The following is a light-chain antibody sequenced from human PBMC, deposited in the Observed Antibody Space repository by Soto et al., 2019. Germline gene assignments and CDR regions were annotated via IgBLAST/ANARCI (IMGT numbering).Light chain of an antibody. V-gene: IGLV4-60*02. CDR3: ETWDSNTRV. CDR2: LEGSGSY. CDR1: SGHRGYI. Sequence: QAVVTQSSSASASLGSSVKLTCTLSSGHRGYIIAWHQQQPGKAPRYLMKLEGSGSYNKGSGVPDRFSGSSSGADRYLTISNLQFEDEADYYCETWDSNTRVFGGGTKLTVL. J-gene: IGLJ2*01.